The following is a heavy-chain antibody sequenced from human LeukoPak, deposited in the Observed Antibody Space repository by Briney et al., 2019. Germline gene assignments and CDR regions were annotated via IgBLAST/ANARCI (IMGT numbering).Heavy chain of an antibody. Sequence: SETLSLTCTVSGGSISSGSYYWSWIRQPTGKGLEWIGRIYTSGSTNYNPSLKSRVTISVDTSKNQFSLKLSSVTAADTAVYYCARITYYDFWSGYYTFDYWGQGTLVTVSS. J-gene: IGHJ4*02. CDR2: IYTSGST. V-gene: IGHV4-61*02. D-gene: IGHD3-3*01. CDR1: GGSISSGSYY. CDR3: ARITYYDFWSGYYTFDY.